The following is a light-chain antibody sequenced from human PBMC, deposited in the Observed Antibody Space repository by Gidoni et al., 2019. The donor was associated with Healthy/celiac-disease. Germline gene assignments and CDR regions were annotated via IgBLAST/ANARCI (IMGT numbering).Light chain of an antibody. J-gene: IGLJ1*01. CDR1: SSDIDGYKY. V-gene: IGLV2-14*03. CDR2: DVS. Sequence: QSALTQPASVSGSPGQSITISCTRSSSDIDGYKYVSWYQHRPGTAPELMIYDVSNRPSGVSNRFSGSKSGNTASLTISGLQAEDEADYYCSSYRSTYTPSYVFGTGTKVTVL. CDR3: SSYRSTYTPSYV.